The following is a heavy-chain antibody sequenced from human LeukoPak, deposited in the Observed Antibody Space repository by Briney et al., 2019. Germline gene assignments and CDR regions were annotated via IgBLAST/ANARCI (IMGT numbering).Heavy chain of an antibody. D-gene: IGHD2-8*01. J-gene: IGHJ4*02. CDR1: GGSISSGSYY. CDR3: ARSDLGYCTNGVCSFFDY. CDR2: IYTSGST. V-gene: IGHV4-61*02. Sequence: PSQTLSLTCTVSGGSISSGSYYWSWIRQPAGKGLEWIGRIYTSGSTNYNPSLKSRVTISVDTSKNQFSLKLSSVTAADTAVYYCARSDLGYCTNGVCSFFDYWGQGTLVTVSS.